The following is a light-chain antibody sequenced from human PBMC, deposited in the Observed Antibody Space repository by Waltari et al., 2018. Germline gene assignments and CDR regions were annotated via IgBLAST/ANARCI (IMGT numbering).Light chain of an antibody. CDR2: RVS. Sequence: DIVMTQTPLSLPVTPGEPASISCRSSQSLLHSNGNTYLYWYLQKPGQPPRLLIYRVSNRFSGGPDRFSGRGSGTDFTRKISRVEAEDVGVYYCMQALQTPPTFGQGTKVEIK. CDR3: MQALQTPPT. V-gene: IGKV2-29*02. J-gene: IGKJ1*01. CDR1: QSLLHSNGNTY.